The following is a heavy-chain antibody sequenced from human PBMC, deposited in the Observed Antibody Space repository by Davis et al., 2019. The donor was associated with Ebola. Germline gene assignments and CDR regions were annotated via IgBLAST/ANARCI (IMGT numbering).Heavy chain of an antibody. CDR2: MNPNSGNT. J-gene: IGHJ6*04. D-gene: IGHD3-10*01. V-gene: IGHV1-8*01. CDR3: ARGILWFGELLFQYGMDV. Sequence: ASVKVSCKASGYTFTSYDINWVRQATGQGLEWMGWMNPNSGNTGYAQKFQGRVTMTRNTSISTAYMELSSLRSEETAVYYCARGILWFGELLFQYGMDVWGKGTTVTVSS. CDR1: GYTFTSYD.